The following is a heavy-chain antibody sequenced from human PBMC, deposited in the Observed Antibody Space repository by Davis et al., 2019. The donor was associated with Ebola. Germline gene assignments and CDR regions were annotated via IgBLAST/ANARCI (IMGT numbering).Heavy chain of an antibody. J-gene: IGHJ4*02. CDR3: ARGERRWLQWTY. Sequence: GESLKISCAASGFTFSSYSMSWVRQAPGKGLAWVSVIYSGGSTYYADSVKGRFTISRDNAKNSLYLQMNSLRAEDTAVYYCARGERRWLQWTYWGQGTLVTVSS. CDR2: IYSGGST. D-gene: IGHD5-24*01. CDR1: GFTFSSYS. V-gene: IGHV3-66*01.